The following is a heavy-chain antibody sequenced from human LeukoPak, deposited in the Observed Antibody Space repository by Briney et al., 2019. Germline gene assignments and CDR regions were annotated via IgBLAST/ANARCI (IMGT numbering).Heavy chain of an antibody. J-gene: IGHJ5*02. V-gene: IGHV3-21*01. CDR3: AKDATKKSNLNWFDP. D-gene: IGHD4-11*01. CDR2: ISSSSSYI. CDR1: GFTFSSYS. Sequence: GGSLRLSCAASGFTFSSYSMNWVCQAPGKGLEWVSSISSSSSYIYYADSVKGRFTISRDNAKNSLYLQMNSLRAEDTAVYYCAKDATKKSNLNWFDPWGQGTLVTVSS.